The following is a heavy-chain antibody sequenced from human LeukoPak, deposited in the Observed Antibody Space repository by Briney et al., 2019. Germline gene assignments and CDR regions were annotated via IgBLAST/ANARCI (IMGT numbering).Heavy chain of an antibody. CDR2: INSDGSST. D-gene: IGHD5-12*01. V-gene: IGHV3-74*01. J-gene: IGHJ3*02. CDR3: AREGIEYAFDI. Sequence: GGSLRLSCAASGFTFSSYWMHWVRQAPGKGLVWVSRINSDGSSTSYADSVKGRFAISRDNAKNTLYLQMNSLRAEDTAVYYCAREGIEYAFDIWGQGTMVTVSS. CDR1: GFTFSSYW.